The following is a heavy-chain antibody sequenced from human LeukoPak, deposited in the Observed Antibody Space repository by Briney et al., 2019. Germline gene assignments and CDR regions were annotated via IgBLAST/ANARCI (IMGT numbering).Heavy chain of an antibody. D-gene: IGHD2-8*01. CDR3: ARVPRYCTTGVCYYFDY. CDR1: GGSFSDYY. Sequence: SETLSLTCAVYGGSFSDYYWSWIRQPPGRGLEWIGEMNHSGSTNYNPSLKSRVTVSVDTSKNQFSLKLNSVTAADTAVYYCARVPRYCTTGVCYYFDYWGQGTLVTVSS. CDR2: MNHSGST. V-gene: IGHV4-34*01. J-gene: IGHJ4*02.